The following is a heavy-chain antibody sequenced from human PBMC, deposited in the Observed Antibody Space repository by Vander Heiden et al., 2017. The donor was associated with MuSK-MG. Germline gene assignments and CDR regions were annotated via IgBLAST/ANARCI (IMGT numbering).Heavy chain of an antibody. J-gene: IGHJ5*02. Sequence: EVQLLESGGGLVQPGGSLRISCAASGFSFSSYAMSWVRQAPGKGLEWVSGISGSGGSTYYADSVKGRFTFSRDNSKNTLYLQMNSLRAEDTAIYYCARVPDYGDYPWGQGTLVTVSS. CDR3: ARVPDYGDYP. CDR2: ISGSGGST. CDR1: GFSFSSYA. D-gene: IGHD4-17*01. V-gene: IGHV3-23*01.